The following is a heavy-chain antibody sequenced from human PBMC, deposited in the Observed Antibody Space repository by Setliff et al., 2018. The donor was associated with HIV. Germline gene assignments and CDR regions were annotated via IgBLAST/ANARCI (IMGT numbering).Heavy chain of an antibody. CDR2: IHTSGRT. D-gene: IGHD2-21*02. V-gene: IGHV4-4*09. CDR3: ATLDPSGGNFLAY. J-gene: IGHJ4*02. CDR1: GGSNSGDY. Sequence: PSETLSLTCTVSGGSNSGDYWSWIRQPPGKGLEWIGYIHTSGRTNYNYPFKTRATISRDTSKNQFSLRLSSVTAADTAVYYCATLDPSGGNFLAYWGQGTLVTVSS.